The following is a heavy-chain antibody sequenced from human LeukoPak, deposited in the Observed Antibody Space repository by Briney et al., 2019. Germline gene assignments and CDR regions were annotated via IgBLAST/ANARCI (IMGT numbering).Heavy chain of an antibody. Sequence: PGGSLRLSCAASGFTFSNYAMHWVRQAPGKGLEWVAVISYDGTNKYYPDSVKGRFTISRDNSYSTLYLQMDSLTAEDTAVYYCAKESTTYYYYGMHVWGQGTTVAVSS. CDR3: AKESTTYYYYGMHV. J-gene: IGHJ6*02. V-gene: IGHV3-30*18. CDR1: GFTFSNYA. D-gene: IGHD2/OR15-2a*01. CDR2: ISYDGTNK.